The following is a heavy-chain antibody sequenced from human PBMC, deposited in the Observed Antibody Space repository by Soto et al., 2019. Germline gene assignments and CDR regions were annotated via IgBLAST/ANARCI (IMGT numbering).Heavy chain of an antibody. CDR2: FDPEDGET. J-gene: IGHJ5*02. D-gene: IGHD3-22*01. Sequence: ASVKVSCKVSGYTLTELSMHWVRQAPGKGLEWMGGFDPEDGETIYAQKFQGRVTMTEDTSTDTAYMELSSLRSEDTAVYYCARGSYDSTWFDPWGQGTLVTVSS. V-gene: IGHV1-24*01. CDR3: ARGSYDSTWFDP. CDR1: GYTLTELS.